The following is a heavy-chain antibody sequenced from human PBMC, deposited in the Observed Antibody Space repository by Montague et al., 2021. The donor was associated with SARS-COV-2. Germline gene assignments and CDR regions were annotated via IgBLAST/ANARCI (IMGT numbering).Heavy chain of an antibody. J-gene: IGHJ6*02. V-gene: IGHV4-31*03. CDR2: IYYSGSA. Sequence: TLSLTCTVSGGSISSGVYYWTWIRQHPGKGLESIGCIYYSGSAYFNPSLTSRLSISLDTSKSRFSLKLSSVTAADTAVYYCARFPNGSGSYNADYDYVMDVWGQGTTVTVSS. CDR3: ARFPNGSGSYNADYDYVMDV. D-gene: IGHD3-10*01. CDR1: GGSISSGVYY.